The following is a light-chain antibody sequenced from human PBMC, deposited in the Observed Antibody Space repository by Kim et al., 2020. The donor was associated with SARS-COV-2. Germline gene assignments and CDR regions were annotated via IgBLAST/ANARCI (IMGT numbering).Light chain of an antibody. CDR3: QSYDSSLSVSWV. V-gene: IGLV1-40*01. CDR2: GNT. CDR1: SSNIGSPYE. Sequence: QSVLTQPPSVSGAPGQRVTISCTASSSNIGSPYEVHWYQQLPGTAPKLLIYGNTNRPSGVPDRFSGSKSGTSAYLAITGLQADDEADYYCQSYDSSLSVSWVFGGGTQRKVL. J-gene: IGLJ3*02.